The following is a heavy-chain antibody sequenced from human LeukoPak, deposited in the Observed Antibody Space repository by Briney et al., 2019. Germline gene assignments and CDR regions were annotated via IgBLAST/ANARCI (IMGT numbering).Heavy chain of an antibody. CDR2: FSSIGSYR. J-gene: IGHJ6*03. CDR3: ARVGPWVNPGYYYYYMDV. D-gene: IGHD1-14*01. Sequence: GGSLRLSCAASGFTFSNYDMNWVRQAQGQGLEWVSLFSSIGSYRYYKDSVKGRFTISRDNGKNSLYLQMNSLRAEDTAVYYCARVGPWVNPGYYYYYMDVWGKGTTVTVSS. V-gene: IGHV3-21*01. CDR1: GFTFSNYD.